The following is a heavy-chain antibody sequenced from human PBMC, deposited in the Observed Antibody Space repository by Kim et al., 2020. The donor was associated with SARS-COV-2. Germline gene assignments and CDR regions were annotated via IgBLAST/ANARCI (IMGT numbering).Heavy chain of an antibody. V-gene: IGHV1-69*13. Sequence: ASVKVSCKASGGTFSSYAISWVLQAPGQGLEWMGGIIPIFGTANYAQKFQGRVTITADESTSTAYMELSSLRSEDTAVYYCARDASSGLCSSTSCYYYYYYGMDVWGQGTTVTVSS. CDR2: IIPIFGTA. CDR3: ARDASSGLCSSTSCYYYYYYGMDV. D-gene: IGHD2-2*01. CDR1: GGTFSSYA. J-gene: IGHJ6*02.